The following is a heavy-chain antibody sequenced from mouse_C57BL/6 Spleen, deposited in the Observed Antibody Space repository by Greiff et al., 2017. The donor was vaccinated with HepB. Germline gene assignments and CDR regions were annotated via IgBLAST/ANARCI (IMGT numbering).Heavy chain of an antibody. Sequence: EVQLQQSGPELVKPGASVKIPCKASGYTFNDYNMDWVKQSHGKSLEWIGDINPNNGGTIYNQKFKGKATLTVDKASSTAYMELRSLTSEDTAVYYCARGIYYYGSSLYYYAMDYWGQGTSVTVSS. CDR2: INPNNGGT. CDR3: ARGIYYYGSSLYYYAMDY. J-gene: IGHJ4*01. V-gene: IGHV1-18*01. D-gene: IGHD1-1*01. CDR1: GYTFNDYN.